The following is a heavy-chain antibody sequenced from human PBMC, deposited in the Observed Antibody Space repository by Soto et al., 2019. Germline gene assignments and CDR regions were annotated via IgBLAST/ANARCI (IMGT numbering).Heavy chain of an antibody. CDR1: GFTFSSYS. Sequence: GGSLRLSCAASGFTFSSYSMNWVRQAPGKGLEWVSSIRSSSSYIYYADSVKGRFTISRDNAKNSLYLQMNSLRAEDTAVYYCARADISGYFYFDYWGQGALVTVS. CDR3: ARADISGYFYFDY. J-gene: IGHJ4*02. D-gene: IGHD3-22*01. V-gene: IGHV3-21*01. CDR2: IRSSSSYI.